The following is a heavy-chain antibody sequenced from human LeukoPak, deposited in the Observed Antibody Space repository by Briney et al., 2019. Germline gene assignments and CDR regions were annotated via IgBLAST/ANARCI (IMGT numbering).Heavy chain of an antibody. V-gene: IGHV3-23*01. CDR2: IRPSGDNT. D-gene: IGHD6-19*01. CDR3: ARVAGWHWFDP. J-gene: IGHJ5*02. Sequence: GGSLRLSCAASGFTFSSCDMTWVRQAPGRGLEGVSSIRPSGDNTYYGDSVKGRFTISRDNSKNTVYLQMNNMRVDDTAVYYCARVAGWHWFDPWGQGTLVTVSS. CDR1: GFTFSSCD.